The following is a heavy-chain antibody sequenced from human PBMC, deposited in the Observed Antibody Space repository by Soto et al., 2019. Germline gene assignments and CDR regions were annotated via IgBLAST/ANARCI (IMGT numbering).Heavy chain of an antibody. Sequence: PVGSLRLSCAASGFTFSRSSMNWVRQAPGKGLEWVSYISSRSSTIYYADSVKGRFTISRENAKNSLYLQMNSLRDEDTAVYFCARVNDFWSGYYTGNNYGMDVWGQGTTVTVSS. CDR3: ARVNDFWSGYYTGNNYGMDV. J-gene: IGHJ6*02. CDR1: GFTFSRSS. CDR2: ISSRSSTI. D-gene: IGHD3-3*01. V-gene: IGHV3-48*02.